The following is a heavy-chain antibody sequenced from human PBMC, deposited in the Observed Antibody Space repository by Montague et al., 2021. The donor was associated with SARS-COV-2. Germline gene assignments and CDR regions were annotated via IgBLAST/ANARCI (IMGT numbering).Heavy chain of an antibody. CDR1: GVSITSYY. D-gene: IGHD3-16*01. J-gene: IGHJ4*02. CDR2: IYASGST. Sequence: SETLSLTCSISGVSITSYYWSWVRQPPGKGLEWIGYIYASGSTNYSPSHKSRVRLSIDNSKNQFSLKLDSLTAADTAVYYCARDGGNWYYFDYWGQGALVTVSS. CDR3: ARDGGNWYYFDY. V-gene: IGHV4-4*08.